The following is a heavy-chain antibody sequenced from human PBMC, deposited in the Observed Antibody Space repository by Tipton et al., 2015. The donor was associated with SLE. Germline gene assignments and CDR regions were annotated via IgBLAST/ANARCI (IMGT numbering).Heavy chain of an antibody. D-gene: IGHD3-9*01. CDR3: ARESYYDILYYYYYMDV. J-gene: IGHJ6*03. CDR1: GGSISSTYY. Sequence: LSLTCTVSGGSISSTYYWGWIRQAPGKGLEWVSSISSSSSYIYYADSVKGRFTISRDNAKNSLYLQMNSLRAEDTAVYYCARESYYDILYYYYYMDVWGKGTTVTVSS. V-gene: IGHV3-21*01. CDR2: ISSSSSYI.